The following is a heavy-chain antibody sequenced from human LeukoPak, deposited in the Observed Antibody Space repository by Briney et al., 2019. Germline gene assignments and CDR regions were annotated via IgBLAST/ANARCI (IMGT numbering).Heavy chain of an antibody. Sequence: SETLSLTCAVSGGSFSGYYWSWIRQPPGKGLEWIGEINHSGSTNYNPSLKSRVTISVDTSKNQFSLKLSSVTAADTAVYYCARGPTGDDAFDIWGQGTMVTVSS. D-gene: IGHD7-27*01. CDR1: GGSFSGYY. CDR2: INHSGST. V-gene: IGHV4-34*01. J-gene: IGHJ3*02. CDR3: ARGPTGDDAFDI.